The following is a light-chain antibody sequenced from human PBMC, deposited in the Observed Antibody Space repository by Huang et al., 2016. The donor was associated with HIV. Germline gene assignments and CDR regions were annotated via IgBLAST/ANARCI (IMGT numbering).Light chain of an antibody. J-gene: IGKJ4*01. V-gene: IGKV1-NL1*01. CDR2: AAS. Sequence: MTQSPATLSVSPGDRVTLSCRASQGISNSLAWYQQKPGKDPKLLLYAASKLVSGVPSRFSGSVSGTDYTLTISSLQPEDFATYYCQQYYGTPLTFGGGTKVEIK. CDR3: QQYYGTPLT. CDR1: QGISNS.